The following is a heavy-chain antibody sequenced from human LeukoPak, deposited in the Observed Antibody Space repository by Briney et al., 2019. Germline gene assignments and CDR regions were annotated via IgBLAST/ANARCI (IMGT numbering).Heavy chain of an antibody. J-gene: IGHJ4*02. D-gene: IGHD3-10*01. Sequence: QSGGSLRLSCAASGFTFSNYWMTWVRQAPGKGLEWVANIKQDGSEKYYVDSAKGRFTISRDNAKNSLYLQMNSLRAEDTAVYYCASRLSSGYWGQGTLVTVSS. V-gene: IGHV3-7*01. CDR2: IKQDGSEK. CDR1: GFTFSNYW. CDR3: ASRLSSGY.